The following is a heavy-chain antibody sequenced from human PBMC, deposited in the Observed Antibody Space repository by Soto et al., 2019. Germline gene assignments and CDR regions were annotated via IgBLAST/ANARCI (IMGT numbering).Heavy chain of an antibody. J-gene: IGHJ6*02. Sequence: QVQLVQSGAEVKKPGASVKVSCKASGYTFTSYYMHWVRQAPGQGLEWMGIINPSGGSTSYAKKFQGRVTMTRDTCTSTVDMEMSSLRSDDSAVYYCARRVQLESYYGMDVWGQGTTVTVSS. CDR2: INPSGGST. CDR3: ARRVQLESYYGMDV. CDR1: GYTFTSYY. V-gene: IGHV1-46*01. D-gene: IGHD1-1*01.